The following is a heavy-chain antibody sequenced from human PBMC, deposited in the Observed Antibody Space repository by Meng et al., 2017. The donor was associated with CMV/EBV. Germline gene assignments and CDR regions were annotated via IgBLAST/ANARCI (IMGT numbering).Heavy chain of an antibody. CDR3: ARGPRAAALGRG. CDR2: MNPNSGNT. J-gene: IGHJ4*02. Sequence: ASVKVSCRASGYTFTSYDINWVRQATGQGLEWMGWMNPNSGNTGYAQKFQGRVTMTRNTSISTAYMELSSLRSEDTAVYYCARGPRAAALGRGWGQGTLVTVSS. D-gene: IGHD6-13*01. CDR1: GYTFTSYD. V-gene: IGHV1-8*01.